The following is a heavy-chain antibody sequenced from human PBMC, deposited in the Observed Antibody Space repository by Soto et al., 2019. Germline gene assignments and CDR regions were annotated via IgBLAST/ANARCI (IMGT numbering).Heavy chain of an antibody. Sequence: GGSLRLSCEASGFTFSSYAMSWVRQAPGKGLEWVSAISGSGGSTYYADSVKGRFTISRDNSKNTLYLQMNSLRAEDTAVYYCAKTHDYGDYSPSDYWGQGTLVTVSS. J-gene: IGHJ4*02. D-gene: IGHD4-17*01. CDR3: AKTHDYGDYSPSDY. V-gene: IGHV3-23*01. CDR1: GFTFSSYA. CDR2: ISGSGGST.